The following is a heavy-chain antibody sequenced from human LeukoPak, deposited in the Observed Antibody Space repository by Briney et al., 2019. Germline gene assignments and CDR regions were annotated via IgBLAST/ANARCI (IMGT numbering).Heavy chain of an antibody. CDR2: FDPEDGET. Sequence: GASVKVSCKVSGYTLTELSMHWVRQAPGKGLEWMGGFDPEDGETIYAQKFQGRVTMTRNTSISTAYMELSSLRSEDTAVYYCARAPVLRYFDWLSPRYYFDYWGQGTLVTVSS. CDR1: GYTLTELS. D-gene: IGHD3-9*01. J-gene: IGHJ4*02. V-gene: IGHV1-24*01. CDR3: ARAPVLRYFDWLSPRYYFDY.